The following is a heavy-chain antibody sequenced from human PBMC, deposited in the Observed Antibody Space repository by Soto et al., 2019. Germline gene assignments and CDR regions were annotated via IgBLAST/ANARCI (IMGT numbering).Heavy chain of an antibody. D-gene: IGHD6-6*01. Sequence: VHVVESGGGVVQPGRSLRLSCAASGFTFSNFGMHWVRQAPGKGLEWVAVMSYDGSNEYYGDSVKGRFTISRDSSKNTLFLQMNSLRAEDTAVYYCAKGRHGSSYSAADYWGQGTLVTVSS. CDR3: AKGRHGSSYSAADY. CDR2: MSYDGSNE. J-gene: IGHJ4*02. CDR1: GFTFSNFG. V-gene: IGHV3-30*18.